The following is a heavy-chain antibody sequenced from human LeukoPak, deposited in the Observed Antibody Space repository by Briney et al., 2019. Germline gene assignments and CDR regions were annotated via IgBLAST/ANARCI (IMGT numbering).Heavy chain of an antibody. CDR1: GFTFSSYA. J-gene: IGHJ4*02. V-gene: IGHV3-23*01. CDR2: ISGSGGST. CDR3: AKDQAMVRGVILLDY. Sequence: GGSLRLSCAASGFTFSSYAMSWVRQAPGKGLEWVSAISGSGGSTYYADSVKGRFTISRDNSKNTLYLQMNSLRAEDTAVYYCAKDQAMVRGVILLDYWGQGTLVTVSS. D-gene: IGHD3-10*01.